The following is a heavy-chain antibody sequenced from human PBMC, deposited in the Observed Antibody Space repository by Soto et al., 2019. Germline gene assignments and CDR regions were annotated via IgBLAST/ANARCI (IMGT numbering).Heavy chain of an antibody. CDR1: GFTFSSYA. D-gene: IGHD5-12*01. CDR3: AKVRGYSDY. Sequence: GGSLRLSCVVSGFTFSSYAMSWVRQAPGKGLEWVSTIGGSGSSTYYADSVKGRFTISRDNSKNTLYLQMNSLRAEDTAVYYCAKVRGYSDYWGQGTLVTVSS. J-gene: IGHJ4*02. CDR2: IGGSGSST. V-gene: IGHV3-23*01.